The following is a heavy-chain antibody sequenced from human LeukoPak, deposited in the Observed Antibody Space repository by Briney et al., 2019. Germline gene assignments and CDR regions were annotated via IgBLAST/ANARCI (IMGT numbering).Heavy chain of an antibody. CDR1: GFTFSSYT. V-gene: IGHV3-64*01. CDR2: IGSNGGST. D-gene: IGHD6-19*01. J-gene: IGHJ4*02. Sequence: GGSLRLSCAASGFTFSSYTMHWVRQAPGKGLEHVSAIGSNGGSTYHANSVKGRFIITRDNSKNTLYLQMGSLRAEDMAVYYCVRTIAVAVAFDYWGQGTLVTVSS. CDR3: VRTIAVAVAFDY.